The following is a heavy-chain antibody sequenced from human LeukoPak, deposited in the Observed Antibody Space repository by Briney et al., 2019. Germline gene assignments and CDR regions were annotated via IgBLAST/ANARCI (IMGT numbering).Heavy chain of an antibody. D-gene: IGHD5-18*01. CDR1: GGSISSGSYY. J-gene: IGHJ4*02. V-gene: IGHV4-30-2*01. Sequence: SETLSLTCTVSGGSISSGSYYWSWIRQPPGKGLEWIGYIYHSGSTYYNPSLKSRVTISVDRSKNQFSLKLSSVTAADTAVYYCARQFGYSYGPLPFDYWGQGTLVTVSS. CDR3: ARQFGYSYGPLPFDY. CDR2: IYHSGST.